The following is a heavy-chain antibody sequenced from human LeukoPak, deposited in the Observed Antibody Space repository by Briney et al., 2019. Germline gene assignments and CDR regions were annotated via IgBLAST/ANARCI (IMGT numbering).Heavy chain of an antibody. CDR1: GYTFTSYG. CDR2: ISAYNGNT. V-gene: IGHV1-18*01. D-gene: IGHD3-16*02. J-gene: IGHJ3*02. Sequence: ASVKVSCKASGYTFTSYGISWVRQAPGQGLGWMGWISAYNGNTNYAQKLQGRVAITADKSTNTAHMELSRLESGDTAVYYCTREGVYAPDPTSYHRDAFDIWGQGTVVIVSS. CDR3: TREGVYAPDPTSYHRDAFDI.